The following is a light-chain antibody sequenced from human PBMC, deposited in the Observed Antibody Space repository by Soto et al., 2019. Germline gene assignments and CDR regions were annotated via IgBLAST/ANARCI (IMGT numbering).Light chain of an antibody. CDR1: QSVSSY. V-gene: IGKV3-11*01. CDR3: QLRSNWPPWT. J-gene: IGKJ1*01. Sequence: EIVLTQSPATLSLSPGERATLSCRASQSVSSYLAWYQQKPGQAPRLLIYDASNRATGIPARFSGSGSGTDSTLTISSIEPEDFAVYYCQLRSNWPPWTFGQGTKVEIQ. CDR2: DAS.